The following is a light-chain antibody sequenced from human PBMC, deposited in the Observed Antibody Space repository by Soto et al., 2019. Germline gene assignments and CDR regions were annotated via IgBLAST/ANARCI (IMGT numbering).Light chain of an antibody. J-gene: IGLJ1*01. V-gene: IGLV1-44*01. Sequence: QSVLTQPPSASGTPGQRVTISCSASSGSLSVDWYQHLPGTAPKLLIYSNYQRPSGVPDLFSGSKSGTSASLVISGLQSEDDADYYCAGRDDSLSGLYVFGTGTKVTVL. CDR1: SGSLS. CDR3: AGRDDSLSGLYV. CDR2: SNY.